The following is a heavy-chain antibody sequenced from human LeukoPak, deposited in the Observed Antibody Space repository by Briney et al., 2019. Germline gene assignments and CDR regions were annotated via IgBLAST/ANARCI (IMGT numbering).Heavy chain of an antibody. J-gene: IGHJ5*02. CDR2: INPRSGTT. CDR1: GYTFTGYY. D-gene: IGHD2-21*02. CDR3: AREAEADEGQPAIKGLDP. V-gene: IGHV1-46*01. Sequence: ASVKVSCKASGYTFTGYYMHWVRQAPGQGLEWMGVINPRSGTTSNGQNFQGRVTMTRDTSTSTVYMELTSLTSDDTAMYYCAREAEADEGQPAIKGLDPWGQGTLVTVSS.